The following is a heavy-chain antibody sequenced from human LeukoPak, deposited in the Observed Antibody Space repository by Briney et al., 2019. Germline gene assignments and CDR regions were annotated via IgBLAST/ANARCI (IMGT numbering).Heavy chain of an antibody. CDR1: GGSISSGSYY. CDR2: IYTSGST. Sequence: SETLSLTCTVPGGSISSGSYYWSWIRRPAVKGLEWIGRIYTSGSTNYNPSLKSRVTISVDTSKNQFSLKLSSVTAADTAVYYCARVGSKDYYDSSGYYYGAFDIWGQGTMVTVSS. V-gene: IGHV4-61*02. CDR3: ARVGSKDYYDSSGYYYGAFDI. D-gene: IGHD3-22*01. J-gene: IGHJ3*02.